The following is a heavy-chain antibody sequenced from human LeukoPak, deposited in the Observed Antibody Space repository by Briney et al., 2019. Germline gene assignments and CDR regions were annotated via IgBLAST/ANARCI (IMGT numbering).Heavy chain of an antibody. CDR1: GFTFSSYG. CDR2: ISYDGSDI. V-gene: IGHV3-30*18. J-gene: IGHJ4*02. D-gene: IGHD3-16*01. Sequence: PGRSLRLSCAASGFTFSSYGMHWVRQAPGKGLEWVALISYDGSDIYYADSVKGRFTISRDNSMNTLYLQMNSLRDEDTAVYYCAKGLRGDLPTASDYWGQGTLVTVSS. CDR3: AKGLRGDLPTASDY.